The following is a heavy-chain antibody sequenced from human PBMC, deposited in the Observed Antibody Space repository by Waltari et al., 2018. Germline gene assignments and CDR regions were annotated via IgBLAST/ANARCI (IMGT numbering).Heavy chain of an antibody. CDR1: GFTFSDAW. V-gene: IGHV3-15*01. Sequence: EVQLVESGGGLVKPGGSLRLSCAASGFTFSDAWMSWVRQAPGKGLEWVGLFKSKTDGGTTDYAAPVKGRFTISRDDSKNTLYLQMNSLETEDTAVYYCATNGRYCTGGSCPPYYFYYGMDVWGQGTTVTVSS. D-gene: IGHD2-15*01. CDR3: ATNGRYCTGGSCPPYYFYYGMDV. CDR2: FKSKTDGGTT. J-gene: IGHJ6*02.